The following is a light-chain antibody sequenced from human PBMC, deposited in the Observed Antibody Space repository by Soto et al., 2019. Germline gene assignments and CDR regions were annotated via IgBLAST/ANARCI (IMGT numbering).Light chain of an antibody. CDR2: DTS. Sequence: EIVLTHSPATLSSSPCERATLSFRASQTVSSKLAWYQHKPGQAPRLLIYDTSNRATGIPARFSGSGSGTDFTLTISSLEPEDFAVYYCHQRKSWPRTFGQGTKVDIK. V-gene: IGKV3-11*01. CDR1: QTVSSK. CDR3: HQRKSWPRT. J-gene: IGKJ1*01.